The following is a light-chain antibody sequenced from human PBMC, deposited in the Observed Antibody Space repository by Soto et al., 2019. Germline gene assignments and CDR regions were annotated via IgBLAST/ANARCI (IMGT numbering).Light chain of an antibody. Sequence: QSVLTQPASVAGCPGRSITISCTGTASDVGSSNLVSWYQQYPGKAPKLIIYEGRRRPSGVSGRFSGSKSGNTASLTISGLQAEDEADYYCCSFASSSTFYVFGTGTKVTVL. CDR1: ASDVGSSNL. V-gene: IGLV2-23*01. J-gene: IGLJ1*01. CDR3: CSFASSSTFYV. CDR2: EGR.